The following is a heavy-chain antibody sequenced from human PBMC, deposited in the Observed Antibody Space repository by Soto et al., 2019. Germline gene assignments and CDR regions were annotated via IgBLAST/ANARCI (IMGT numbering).Heavy chain of an antibody. J-gene: IGHJ3*02. CDR2: IIPIFGTA. D-gene: IGHD3-22*01. Sequence: SVKVSCKDSGGTFSSYAISWVRQAPGQGLEWMGGIIPIFGTANYAQKFQGRVTITADESTSTAYMELSSLRSEDTAVYYCARDPSDYYYDSSGYFRDAFDIWGQGTMVTVSS. CDR1: GGTFSSYA. CDR3: ARDPSDYYYDSSGYFRDAFDI. V-gene: IGHV1-69*13.